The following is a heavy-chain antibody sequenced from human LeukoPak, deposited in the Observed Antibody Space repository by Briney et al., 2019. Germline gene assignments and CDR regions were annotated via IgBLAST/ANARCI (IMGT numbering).Heavy chain of an antibody. V-gene: IGHV3-7*01. Sequence: PGGSLRLSCAASGFTFSSYWMSWVRQAPGKGLEWVANIKQDGSEKYYVDSVKGRFTISRDNAKNSLYLQMNSLRAEDTAVYYCARDLDVGATLIPFDYWGQGTLVTVSS. J-gene: IGHJ4*02. CDR3: ARDLDVGATLIPFDY. D-gene: IGHD1-26*01. CDR1: GFTFSSYW. CDR2: IKQDGSEK.